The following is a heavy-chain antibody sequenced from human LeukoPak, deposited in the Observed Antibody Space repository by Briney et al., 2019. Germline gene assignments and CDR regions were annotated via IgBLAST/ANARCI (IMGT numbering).Heavy chain of an antibody. Sequence: ASVKVSCKASGYTFTGYYMHWVRQAPGQGLEWMGWINPNSGRTIYAQKFQGRVTMTRDTSISTAYMELSRLRSDDTAVYYCASDNGIAVAGTGSRYYYYMDVWGKGTTVTVSS. CDR3: ASDNGIAVAGTGSRYYYYMDV. J-gene: IGHJ6*03. CDR1: GYTFTGYY. D-gene: IGHD6-19*01. V-gene: IGHV1-2*02. CDR2: INPNSGRT.